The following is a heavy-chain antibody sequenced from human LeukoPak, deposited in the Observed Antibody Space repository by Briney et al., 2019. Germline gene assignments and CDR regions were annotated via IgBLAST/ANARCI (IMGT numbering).Heavy chain of an antibody. Sequence: SVYVSCKSSGGTFSSYANRWGRHPPGQGLELMGGIIPILGSANYAQKFHGRGPITASEATSTAYMERSSLRPEDTAVYCCARALHLELHSYFDAWGQGTLVTVSS. D-gene: IGHD1-1*01. CDR1: GGTFSSYA. CDR2: IIPILGSA. CDR3: ARALHLELHSYFDA. V-gene: IGHV1-69*13. J-gene: IGHJ4*02.